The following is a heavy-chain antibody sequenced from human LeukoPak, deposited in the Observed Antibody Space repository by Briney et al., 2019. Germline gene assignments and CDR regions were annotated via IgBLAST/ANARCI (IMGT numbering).Heavy chain of an antibody. CDR1: GFIFSSYS. J-gene: IGHJ5*02. Sequence: GGSLRLSCAASGFIFSSYSMNWVRQAPGKGLEWVSYISSSSSTIYYADSVKGRFTISRDNAKNSLYLQMNSLRAEDTAVYYCARDAVDYDSSGYYFNWFDPWGQGTLVTVSS. CDR2: ISSSSSTI. D-gene: IGHD3-22*01. V-gene: IGHV3-48*01. CDR3: ARDAVDYDSSGYYFNWFDP.